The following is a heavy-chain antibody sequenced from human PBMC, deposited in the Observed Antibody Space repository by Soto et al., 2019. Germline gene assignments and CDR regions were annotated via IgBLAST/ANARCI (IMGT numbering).Heavy chain of an antibody. D-gene: IGHD2-21*02. CDR1: GFSLSNARMG. CDR2: IFSNDEK. CDR3: ARIAYCGGDCYLFSGAFDI. Sequence: QVTLKESGPVLVKPTETLTLTCTVSGFSLSNARMGVSWIRQPPGKALEWLAHIFSNDEKSYSTSLKSRLTMSKDTSKSQVVLTMTNMDPVDTATYYCARIAYCGGDCYLFSGAFDIWGQGTMVTVSS. J-gene: IGHJ3*02. V-gene: IGHV2-26*01.